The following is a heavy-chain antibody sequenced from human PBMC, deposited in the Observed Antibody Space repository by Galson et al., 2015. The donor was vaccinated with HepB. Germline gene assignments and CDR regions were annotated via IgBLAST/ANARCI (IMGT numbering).Heavy chain of an antibody. D-gene: IGHD3-3*01. CDR2: IYYDGNT. CDR3: ARDNGDYDLS. Sequence: SLRLSCAVSGFTVTPVFMTWVRQAPGKGLEWVSNIYYDGNTRYADSVKGRFTISRDNSRNTLYLQMNRVRVEDTAVYYCARDNGDYDLSWGQGTLVTVS. CDR1: GFTVTPVF. J-gene: IGHJ4*02. V-gene: IGHV3-53*01.